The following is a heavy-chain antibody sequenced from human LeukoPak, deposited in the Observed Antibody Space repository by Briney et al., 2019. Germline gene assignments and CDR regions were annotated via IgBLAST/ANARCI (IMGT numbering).Heavy chain of an antibody. CDR1: GFTFDDYA. CDR2: ISWNSGSI. J-gene: IGHJ4*02. Sequence: GGSLRLSCAASGFTFDDYAMHWVRQAPGKGLEWVSGISWNSGSIGYADSVRGRFTISRDNAKNSLYLQMNSLRAEDTALYYCAKDGYWGQGTLVTVSS. V-gene: IGHV3-9*01. CDR3: AKDGY.